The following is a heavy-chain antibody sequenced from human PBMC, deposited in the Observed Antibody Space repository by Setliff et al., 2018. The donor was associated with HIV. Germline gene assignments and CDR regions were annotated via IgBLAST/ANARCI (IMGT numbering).Heavy chain of an antibody. CDR1: GGSISSTSYY. CDR3: ARLRYSVFDY. V-gene: IGHV4-39*07. CDR2: ISSSGNT. D-gene: IGHD3-9*01. Sequence: PSETLSLTCTVSGGSISSTSYYWGWIRQPPGTGLEWIGSISSSGNTYYNPSLKNRVTISVDTSKNQFSLKLSSVTAADTAVYYCARLRYSVFDYWGHGTLVTVSS. J-gene: IGHJ4*01.